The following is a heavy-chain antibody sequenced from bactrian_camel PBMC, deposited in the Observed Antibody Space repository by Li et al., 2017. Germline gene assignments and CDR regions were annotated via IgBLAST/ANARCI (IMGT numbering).Heavy chain of an antibody. D-gene: IGHD7*01. J-gene: IGHJ4*01. CDR2: MYTGFGGGNI. CDR1: GHTGRMYC. Sequence: HVQLVESGGGLVQAGGSLRLSCGSSSGHTGRMYCMAWFRLAPGKEREGVAAMYTGFGGGNIYYDDSVKGRFTVSQDNAVSTLYPQMNSLEPEDTAVYYCAAESGGCYFGPRGNWLTFTYWGQGTQVTVS. CDR3: AAESGGCYFGPRGNWLTFTY. V-gene: IGHV3S1*01.